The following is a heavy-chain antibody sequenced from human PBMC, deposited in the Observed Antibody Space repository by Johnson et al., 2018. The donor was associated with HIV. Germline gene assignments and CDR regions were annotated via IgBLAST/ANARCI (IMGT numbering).Heavy chain of an antibody. CDR3: ARDDTGYSSSFDAFDV. J-gene: IGHJ3*01. Sequence: VQLVESGGGLEQPGRSLRLSCAASGFTFSSSWMHWVCQAPEKGLEWVADIKCDGSEKYYVDSVKGRLTISRDNAKNSLYLQVNSLRAEDTAVYYCARDDTGYSSSFDAFDVWGQGTMVTVSS. V-gene: IGHV3-52*01. D-gene: IGHD6-13*01. CDR2: IKCDGSEK. CDR1: GFTFSSSW.